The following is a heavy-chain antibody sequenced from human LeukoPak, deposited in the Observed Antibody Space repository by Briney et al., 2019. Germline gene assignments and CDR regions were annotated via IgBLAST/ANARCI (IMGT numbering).Heavy chain of an antibody. J-gene: IGHJ4*02. CDR1: GFTFSSYG. D-gene: IGHD3-3*01. V-gene: IGHV3-33*06. CDR2: IWYDGSNK. Sequence: PGRSLRLSCAASGFTFSSYGMHWVRQAPGKGLEWLAIIWYDGSNKYYADSVKGRFTISRDNSKNTLYLQMNSLRAEYTAVYYCAKPFHDFWSGLDYWGQGTLVTVSS. CDR3: AKPFHDFWSGLDY.